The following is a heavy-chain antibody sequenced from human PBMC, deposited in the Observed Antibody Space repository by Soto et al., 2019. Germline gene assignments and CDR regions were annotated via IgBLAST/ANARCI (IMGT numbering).Heavy chain of an antibody. CDR1: GGSISSYY. CDR2: IYYSGST. V-gene: IGHV4-59*08. CDR3: ASVYDFWSGYYQFDP. D-gene: IGHD3-3*01. J-gene: IGHJ5*02. Sequence: PSETLSLTCTVSGGSISSYYWSWIRQPPGKGLEWIGYIYYSGSTNYNPSLKSRVTISVDTSKNQFSLKLSSVTAADTAVYYCASVYDFWSGYYQFDPWGQGTLVTVSS.